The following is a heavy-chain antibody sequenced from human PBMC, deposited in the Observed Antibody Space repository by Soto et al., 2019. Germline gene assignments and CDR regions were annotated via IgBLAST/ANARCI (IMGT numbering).Heavy chain of an antibody. D-gene: IGHD1-26*01. Sequence: SETLSLTCTVSGASITYGGYSWIWIRQTPGKGLEWIGYINHLETTFYNPSFESRLTLSIDRAKNQFSLNLNSMSAADRAVYFCARGGGSDSFDYWGQGILVTVSS. CDR1: GASITYGGYS. CDR2: INHLETT. V-gene: IGHV4-30-2*01. CDR3: ARGGGSDSFDY. J-gene: IGHJ4*02.